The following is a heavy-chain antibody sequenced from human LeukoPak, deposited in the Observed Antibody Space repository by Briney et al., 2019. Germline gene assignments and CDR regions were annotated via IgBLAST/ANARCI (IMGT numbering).Heavy chain of an antibody. J-gene: IGHJ5*02. CDR3: ARGGSWYEGDNWFDP. V-gene: IGHV1-69*01. CDR2: IIPIFGTA. D-gene: IGHD6-13*01. CDR1: GGTFSSYA. Sequence: SVKVSFKASGGTFSSYAISWVRQAPGQGLEWMGGIIPIFGTANYAQKFQGRVTITADESTSTAYMELSSLRSEDTAVYYCARGGSWYEGDNWFDPWGQGTLVTVSS.